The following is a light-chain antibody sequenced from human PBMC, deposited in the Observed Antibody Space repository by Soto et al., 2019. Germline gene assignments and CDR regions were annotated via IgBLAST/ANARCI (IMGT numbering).Light chain of an antibody. CDR3: QQYFTSPRT. CDR1: QSLTNNY. CDR2: GAS. J-gene: IGKJ2*01. V-gene: IGKV3-20*01. Sequence: EIAVTHSPGTLSLPPGDRATLSCRASQSLTNNYLAWYPQKPGQAPRLLIFGASRRAPGIPYRFTGGGSGTDFSLSISRVEPEDFAVYYCQQYFTSPRTFGQGTLLE.